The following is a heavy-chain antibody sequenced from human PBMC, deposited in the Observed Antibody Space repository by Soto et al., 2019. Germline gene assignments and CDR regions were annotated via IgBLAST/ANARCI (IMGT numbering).Heavy chain of an antibody. D-gene: IGHD2-15*01. J-gene: IGHJ4*02. CDR3: ARDILFDY. CDR2: INAGNGNT. Sequence: QVQLVQSGAEEKKPEASVKVSCKASGYTFTSYAMHWVRQAPGQRLEWMGRINAGNGNTKYSQKFQGRVTITRDTSASTAYTEVSSLRSEDTAVYSCARDILFDYWGQGTLVTVSS. CDR1: GYTFTSYA. V-gene: IGHV1-3*05.